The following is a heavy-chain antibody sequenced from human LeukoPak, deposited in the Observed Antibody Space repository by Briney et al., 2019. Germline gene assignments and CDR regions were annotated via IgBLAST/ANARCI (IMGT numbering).Heavy chain of an antibody. D-gene: IGHD6-6*01. CDR1: GGSFSGYY. Sequence: PSETLSLTCAVYGGSFSGYYWSWIRQPPGKGLEWIGEINHSGSTNYNPSLKSRVTIPVDTSKNQFSLKLSSVTAADTAVYYCASPSKPTARPGFFRYWGQGTLVTVSS. V-gene: IGHV4-34*01. CDR3: ASPSKPTARPGFFRY. CDR2: INHSGST. J-gene: IGHJ4*02.